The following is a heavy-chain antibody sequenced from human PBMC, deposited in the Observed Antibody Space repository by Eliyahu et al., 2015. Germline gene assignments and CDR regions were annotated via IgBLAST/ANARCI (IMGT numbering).Heavy chain of an antibody. V-gene: IGHV3-33*01. CDR1: GFTFSSYG. Sequence: AASGFTFSSYGMHWVRQAPGKGLEWVAVIWYDGSKKYYADSVKGRFTISRDNSKNTLYLEMNSLRAEDTAVYYCARDLSGSGSYAYFDYWGQGTLVTVSS. D-gene: IGHD3-10*01. CDR3: ARDLSGSGSYAYFDY. J-gene: IGHJ4*02. CDR2: IWYDGSKK.